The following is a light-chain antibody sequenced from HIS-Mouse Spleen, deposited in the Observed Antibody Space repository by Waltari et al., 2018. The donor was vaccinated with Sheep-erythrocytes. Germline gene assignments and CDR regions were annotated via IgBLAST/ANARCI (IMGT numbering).Light chain of an antibody. CDR1: SSDVGGYNY. V-gene: IGLV2-11*01. CDR3: CSYAGSYNHV. CDR2: DVS. Sequence: QSALTQPRSVSGSPGQSVSISCTGTSSDVGGYNYVSWYQQHPGKAPKLMIYDVSKRPSGVHDRFSGPKSGNTASLTISGLPAEDEADYYCCSYAGSYNHVFATGTKVTVL. J-gene: IGLJ1*01.